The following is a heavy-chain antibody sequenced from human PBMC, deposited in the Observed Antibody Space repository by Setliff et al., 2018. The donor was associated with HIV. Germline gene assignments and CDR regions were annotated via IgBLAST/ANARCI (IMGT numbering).Heavy chain of an antibody. Sequence: PGGSLRLSCAASGFTFDDYAMHWVRQAPGKGLEWVSGISWNSGSIGYADSVKGRFTISRDNAKNSLYLQMNSLRAEDTAVYYCARDLAWPGYFDYWGQGTLVTVSS. D-gene: IGHD3-10*01. V-gene: IGHV3-9*01. CDR1: GFTFDDYA. J-gene: IGHJ4*02. CDR2: ISWNSGSI. CDR3: ARDLAWPGYFDY.